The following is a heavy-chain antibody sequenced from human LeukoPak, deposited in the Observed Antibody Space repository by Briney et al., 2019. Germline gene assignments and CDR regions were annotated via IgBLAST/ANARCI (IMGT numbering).Heavy chain of an antibody. D-gene: IGHD2-2*01. V-gene: IGHV3-49*03. Sequence: GGSLRLSCTASGFNFQEYAMSWPRQAPRQGLDWLGFIRSKVCGETTEYAASVKGRFTGSRDDSNSIAYLQMNSPQPEDTAGYYCTRLVPYLDYWGQRTLVTASS. CDR3: TRLVPYLDY. CDR1: GFNFQEYA. CDR2: IRSKVCGETT. J-gene: IGHJ4*02.